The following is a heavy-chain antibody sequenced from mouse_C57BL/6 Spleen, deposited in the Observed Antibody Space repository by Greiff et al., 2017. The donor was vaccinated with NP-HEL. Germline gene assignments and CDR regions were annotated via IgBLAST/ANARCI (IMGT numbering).Heavy chain of an antibody. Sequence: QVQLQQPGAELVKPGASVKLSCKASGYTFPSYWMHWVKQSPGQGLECIVMFHPNSGSTNYNEKFKSKATLTVDKSSSTAYMQLSSLTSEDSAVYYCARSAITTVVDYWGQGTTLTVSS. V-gene: IGHV1-64*01. D-gene: IGHD1-1*01. CDR1: GYTFPSYW. CDR3: ARSAITTVVDY. CDR2: FHPNSGST. J-gene: IGHJ2*01.